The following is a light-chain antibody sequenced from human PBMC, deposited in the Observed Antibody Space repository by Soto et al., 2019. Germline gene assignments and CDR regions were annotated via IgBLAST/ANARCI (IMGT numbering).Light chain of an antibody. J-gene: IGKJ1*01. CDR3: QQRKNWPPWT. Sequence: EIVLTQSPATLSLSPGERATLSCRASQSVSSYLAWYQQKPGQAPRLLIYDASNRASVIPARFSGSGSGRDFTLTISSLEPEDAAVYYGQQRKNWPPWTFGQGTKVEIK. CDR1: QSVSSY. V-gene: IGKV3-11*02. CDR2: DAS.